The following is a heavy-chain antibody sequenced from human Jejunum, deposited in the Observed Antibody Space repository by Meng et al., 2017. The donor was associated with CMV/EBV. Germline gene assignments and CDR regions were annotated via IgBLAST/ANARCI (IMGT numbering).Heavy chain of an antibody. D-gene: IGHD3-10*01. CDR3: TKDQVLL. J-gene: IGHJ4*02. CDR2: ISYKGDNK. CDR1: GFTFSDYG. V-gene: IGHV3-30*02. Sequence: QEQLVEYGGGVVQPGGSLRLSCTPSGFTFSDYGMHWIRQAPGKGLEWVAFISYKGDNKYYADSVRGRFTISRDNSKNTLDLQMNSLRTEDTAVYYCTKDQVLLWGQGTLVTVSS.